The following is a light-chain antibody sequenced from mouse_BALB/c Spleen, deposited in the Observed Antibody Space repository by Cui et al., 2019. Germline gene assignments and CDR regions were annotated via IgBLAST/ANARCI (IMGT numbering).Light chain of an antibody. Sequence: QIVLTQSSALMSASPGEKVTMTCSASSSVSYMYWYQQKPRSSPKPWIYLTSNLASGVPARFSGSGSGTSYSLTISSMEAEDAATYYCQQWSSNPYTFGGGTKLEIK. CDR2: LTS. V-gene: IGKV4-68*01. J-gene: IGKJ2*01. CDR3: QQWSSNPYT. CDR1: SSVSY.